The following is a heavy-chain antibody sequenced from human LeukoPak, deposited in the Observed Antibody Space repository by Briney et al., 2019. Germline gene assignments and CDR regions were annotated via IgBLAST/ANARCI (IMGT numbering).Heavy chain of an antibody. CDR1: GYTFASYG. Sequence: GASVKVSCKASGYTFASYGISWVRQAPGQGLEWMGWISPYNGNTNYAQNLQGRVTMTTDTSTSTAYMELRSLRSDDTAVYYCARDSPIAAAVPRDWGQGTLVTVSS. J-gene: IGHJ4*02. V-gene: IGHV1-18*01. CDR2: ISPYNGNT. CDR3: ARDSPIAAAVPRD. D-gene: IGHD6-13*01.